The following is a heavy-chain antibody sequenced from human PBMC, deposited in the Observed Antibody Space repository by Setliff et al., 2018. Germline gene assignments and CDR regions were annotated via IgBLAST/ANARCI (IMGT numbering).Heavy chain of an antibody. Sequence: GGSLRLSCAVSGFTFSTYSMNWVRQAPGKGLEWVSYISSSSDSIYYADSVKGRFTISRDNAKNSLYLEMNNLRAEDSAVYYCARRGTTAFDFWGLGTLVTVSS. J-gene: IGHJ4*02. CDR3: ARRGTTAFDF. D-gene: IGHD4-4*01. CDR1: GFTFSTYS. CDR2: ISSSSDSI. V-gene: IGHV3-48*01.